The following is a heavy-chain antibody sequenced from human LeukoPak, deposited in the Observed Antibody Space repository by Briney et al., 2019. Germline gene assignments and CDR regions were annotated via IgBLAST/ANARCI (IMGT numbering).Heavy chain of an antibody. CDR2: INHSGST. CDR3: ARRPPRNAFDI. Sequence: SETLSLTCDVYGGSFSGYYWSWIRQPPEKGLEWIGEINHSGSTNYNPSLKSRVTISVDTSKNQFSLKLSSVTAADTAVYYCARRPPRNAFDIWGQGTMVTVSS. CDR1: GGSFSGYY. V-gene: IGHV4-34*01. J-gene: IGHJ3*02.